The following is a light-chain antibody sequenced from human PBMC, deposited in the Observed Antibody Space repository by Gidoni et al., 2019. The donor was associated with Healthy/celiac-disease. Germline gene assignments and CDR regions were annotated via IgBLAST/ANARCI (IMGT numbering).Light chain of an antibody. V-gene: IGLV2-14*01. CDR3: SSYTSSSTLVV. CDR1: SGDVGGYNY. Sequence: QSALTPPASVSGSPGQSLTISFTGTSGDVGGYNYVSWYQQHPGKAPKLMIYDVSNRPSGVSNRFSGSKSGNTASLTISGLQAEDEADYYCSSYTSSSTLVVFGGGTKLTVL. CDR2: DVS. J-gene: IGLJ2*01.